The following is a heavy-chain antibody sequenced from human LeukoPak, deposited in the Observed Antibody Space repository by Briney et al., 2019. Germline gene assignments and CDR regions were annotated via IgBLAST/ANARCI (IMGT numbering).Heavy chain of an antibody. CDR1: GGSISSYY. J-gene: IGHJ5*02. CDR2: IYYSGTF. V-gene: IGHV4-59*04. CDR3: TRRPNDVCDGGGCYRNYFDP. D-gene: IGHD2-21*02. Sequence: SETLSLTCTVSGGSISSYYWSWIRQPPGKGLEWIGYIYYSGTFYFNPSLTSRVTVSVDTSKNQFSLSLTAVTASDTALYYCTRRPNDVCDGGGCYRNYFDPWGQGILVTVSS.